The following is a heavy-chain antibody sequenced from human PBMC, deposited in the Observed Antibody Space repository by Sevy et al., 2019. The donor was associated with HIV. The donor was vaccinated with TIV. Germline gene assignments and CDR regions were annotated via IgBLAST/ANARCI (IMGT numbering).Heavy chain of an antibody. CDR1: GGSISSGDYY. V-gene: IGHV4-30-4*01. CDR3: ARARYYDSSGSTFDY. J-gene: IGHJ4*02. D-gene: IGHD3-22*01. CDR2: IYYSGST. Sequence: SETLSLTCTVSGGSISSGDYYWSWIRQPPGKGLEWIGYIYYSGSTYYNPSLKSRVTISVDTSKNQFSLKLSSMTAADTAVYYCARARYYDSSGSTFDYWGQGTLVTVSS.